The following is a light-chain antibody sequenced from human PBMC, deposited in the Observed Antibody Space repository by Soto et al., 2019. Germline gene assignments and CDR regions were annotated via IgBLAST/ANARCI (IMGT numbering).Light chain of an antibody. Sequence: QSVLTQPPSVSSAPGQKVTISCSGSSSNIGNNYVSWYQQLPGTAPKLLIYENNKRPSGSPDRFSGSKSGTSATLGITVLQTGDEADYYCGTWDSSLSAYVFGTGTKVTVL. CDR2: ENN. V-gene: IGLV1-51*02. CDR1: SSNIGNNY. CDR3: GTWDSSLSAYV. J-gene: IGLJ1*01.